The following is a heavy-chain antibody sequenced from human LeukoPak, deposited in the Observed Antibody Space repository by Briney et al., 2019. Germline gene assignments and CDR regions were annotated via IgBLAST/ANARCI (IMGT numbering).Heavy chain of an antibody. Sequence: SVKVSCKASGGTFSSYAISWVRQAPGQGLEWMGGIIPIFGTANYAQKFQGRVTITADESTSTAYMELSSLRSEDTAVYYCARERALYSGSYHGAFDIWGQGTMVTVSS. D-gene: IGHD1-26*01. V-gene: IGHV1-69*01. CDR2: IIPIFGTA. CDR3: ARERALYSGSYHGAFDI. CDR1: GGTFSSYA. J-gene: IGHJ3*02.